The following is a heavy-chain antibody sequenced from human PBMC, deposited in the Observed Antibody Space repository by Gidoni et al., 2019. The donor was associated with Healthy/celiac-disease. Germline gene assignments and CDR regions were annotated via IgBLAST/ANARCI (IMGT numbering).Heavy chain of an antibody. Sequence: QVQLVESGGGVVPPGRSLRLSWAASGFTFRSYAMPWVRQAPGKGLEWVAVISYDGSNKYYADSVKGRFTISRDNSKNTLYLQMNSLRAEDTAVYYCARDTKAESIAAAGMVYWGQGTLVTVSS. V-gene: IGHV3-30*04. D-gene: IGHD6-13*01. J-gene: IGHJ4*02. CDR1: GFTFRSYA. CDR2: ISYDGSNK. CDR3: ARDTKAESIAAAGMVY.